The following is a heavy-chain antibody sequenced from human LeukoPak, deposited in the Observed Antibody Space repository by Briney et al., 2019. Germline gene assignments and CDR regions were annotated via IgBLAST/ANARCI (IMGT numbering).Heavy chain of an antibody. CDR3: ARGFSSSSPSDY. Sequence: GASVKVSCKASRYSFTNYGVNWVRQAPGQGLEWVGWVAPYNSHTNYAQKFQGRVTLTTDTSTNTAYMELRSLKSADTAVYYCARGFSSSSPSDYWGKGTLVTVAS. CDR1: RYSFTNYG. V-gene: IGHV1-18*01. D-gene: IGHD6-6*01. CDR2: VAPYNSHT. J-gene: IGHJ4*02.